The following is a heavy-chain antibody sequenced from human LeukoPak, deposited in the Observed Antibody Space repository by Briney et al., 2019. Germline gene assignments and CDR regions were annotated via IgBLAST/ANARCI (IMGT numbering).Heavy chain of an antibody. V-gene: IGHV3-64D*06. Sequence: GGSLRLSCSASGFTFSSHVMHWVRQAPGKGLQYVSGISMNVQTTYYAGSVKGRFTISRDSSKNTVYLQMNSLTAEDTAVYYCVREGLERRTNFDYWGQGTLVSVSS. CDR1: GFTFSSHV. CDR2: ISMNVQTT. J-gene: IGHJ4*02. CDR3: VREGLERRTNFDY. D-gene: IGHD1-1*01.